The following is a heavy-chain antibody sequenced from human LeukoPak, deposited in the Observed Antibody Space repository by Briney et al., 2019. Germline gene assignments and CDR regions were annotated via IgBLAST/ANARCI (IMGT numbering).Heavy chain of an antibody. V-gene: IGHV3-7*01. CDR2: IKEDGSET. CDR3: TRDENSAMPTFRFDH. J-gene: IGHJ4*02. Sequence: GGSLRLSCAASGFTFSRYYMSWVRQTPGKGLEWLVNIKEDGSETYYVDSVKGRFTISRDNAKNSLFLQMSSLRAEDTAVYYCTRDENSAMPTFRFDHWGQGTLVTVSS. CDR1: GFTFSRYY. D-gene: IGHD5-24*01.